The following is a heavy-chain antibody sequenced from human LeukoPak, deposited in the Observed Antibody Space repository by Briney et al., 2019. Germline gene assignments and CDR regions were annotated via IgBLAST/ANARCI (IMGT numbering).Heavy chain of an antibody. J-gene: IGHJ6*02. CDR3: ARVGYTSYYYYGMDV. V-gene: IGHV3-64*01. CDR2: ISSNGGST. D-gene: IGHD6-13*01. CDR1: GFTFSSYA. Sequence: PGGSLRLSCAASGFTFSSYAMHWVRQAPGKGLEYVSAISSNGGSTYYANSVKGRFTISRDNSKNTLYIQMGSLRAEDMAVYYCARVGYTSYYYYGMDVWGQGTTVTVSS.